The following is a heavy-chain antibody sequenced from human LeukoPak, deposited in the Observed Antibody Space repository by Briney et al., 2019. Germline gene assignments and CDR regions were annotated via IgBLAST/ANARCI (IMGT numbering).Heavy chain of an antibody. V-gene: IGHV3-9*01. Sequence: AGGSLRLSCAASGFTFDDYAMHWVRQAPGKGLEWVSGISWNSGNIGYADSVKGRFTISRDNAKNSLFLQMNSLRAEDTAVYYCARGVVPAAMTYYNWFDPWGQGTLVTVSS. CDR2: ISWNSGNI. CDR1: GFTFDDYA. CDR3: ARGVVPAAMTYYNWFDP. D-gene: IGHD2-2*01. J-gene: IGHJ5*02.